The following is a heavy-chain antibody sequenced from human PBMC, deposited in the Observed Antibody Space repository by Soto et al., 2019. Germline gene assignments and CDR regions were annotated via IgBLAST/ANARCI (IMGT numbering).Heavy chain of an antibody. V-gene: IGHV3-30*18. Sequence: GGSLRLSCAASGFTFSSYGMHWVRQAPGKGLEWVAVISYDGSNKYYADSVKGRFTISRDNSKNTLYLQMNSLRAEDTAVYYCAKDLYSGYETSDPRNYYYGMDVWGQGTTVTVSS. D-gene: IGHD5-12*01. CDR3: AKDLYSGYETSDPRNYYYGMDV. CDR1: GFTFSSYG. J-gene: IGHJ6*02. CDR2: ISYDGSNK.